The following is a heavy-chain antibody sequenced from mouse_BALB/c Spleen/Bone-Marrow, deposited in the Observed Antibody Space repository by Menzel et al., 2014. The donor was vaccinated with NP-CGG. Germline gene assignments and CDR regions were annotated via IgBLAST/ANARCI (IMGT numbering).Heavy chain of an antibody. CDR3: ARYDYDLDY. J-gene: IGHJ2*01. Sequence: QVQPKQSGPQLVRPGASVKISCKASGYSFTNYWMHWVKQRPGQGLEWIGMIDPSDSETRLNQKFKDKATLTVDKSSITAYMQLSSPTSEDSAVYYCARYDYDLDYWGQDTPLTVSS. D-gene: IGHD2-4*01. CDR2: IDPSDSET. V-gene: IGHV1S126*01. CDR1: GYSFTNYW.